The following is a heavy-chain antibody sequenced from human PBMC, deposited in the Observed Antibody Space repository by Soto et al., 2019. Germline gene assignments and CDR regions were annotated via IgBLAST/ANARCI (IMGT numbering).Heavy chain of an antibody. V-gene: IGHV1-3*01. CDR3: ARNWGVIITGAQHGNDAFDI. Sequence: GASVKVSCKASGYTFTSYAMHWVRQAPGQRLEWMGWINAGNGNTKYSQKFQGRVTITRDTSASTAYMELSSLRSEDTAVYYCARNWGVIITGAQHGNDAFDIWGQGTMVTVSS. D-gene: IGHD3-10*01. J-gene: IGHJ3*02. CDR1: GYTFTSYA. CDR2: INAGNGNT.